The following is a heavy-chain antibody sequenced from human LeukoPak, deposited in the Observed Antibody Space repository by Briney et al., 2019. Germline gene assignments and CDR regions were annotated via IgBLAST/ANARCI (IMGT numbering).Heavy chain of an antibody. J-gene: IGHJ5*02. CDR1: GASISSGEYY. CDR2: IYTSGST. CDR3: AREAYDVLTSDWFDP. Sequence: PSQTLSLTCTVSGASISSGEYYWSWIRQPAGKGLEWIGRIYTSGSTNYNPSLKSRVTISVDTSKNQFSLKLSSVTAADTATYYCAREAYDVLTSDWFDPWGQGTLVTVSS. D-gene: IGHD3-9*01. V-gene: IGHV4-61*02.